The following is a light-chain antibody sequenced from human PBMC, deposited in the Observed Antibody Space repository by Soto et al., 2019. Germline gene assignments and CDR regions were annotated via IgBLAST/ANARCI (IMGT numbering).Light chain of an antibody. CDR1: QSVSSSY. CDR2: GAS. V-gene: IGKV3-20*01. J-gene: IGKJ4*01. Sequence: EIVLTQSPGTLSLSPGERATLSCRASQSVSSSYLAWYQQKPGQAPRLLIYGASSRATGIPDRFSGSGSGTDFTLTSSSLKPEDVGVYYCHQYDSSPLTFGGGTKVEIK. CDR3: HQYDSSPLT.